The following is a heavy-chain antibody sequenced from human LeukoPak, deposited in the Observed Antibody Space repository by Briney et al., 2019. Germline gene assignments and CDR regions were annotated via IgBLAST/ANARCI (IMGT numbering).Heavy chain of an antibody. V-gene: IGHV3-33*03. J-gene: IGHJ4*02. CDR1: GFRVRTYG. CDR3: AKGKVGGIASDY. Sequence: GGALRLPCAASGFRVRTYGMHWVRPAPGKGLEWLTFMSVCGINKSYGRSVKGRVTLSRDNSKNTLYLKMNSVRVDDTAIYYCAKGKVGGIASDYWGQGTLVTVSS. CDR2: MSVCGINK. D-gene: IGHD3-16*02.